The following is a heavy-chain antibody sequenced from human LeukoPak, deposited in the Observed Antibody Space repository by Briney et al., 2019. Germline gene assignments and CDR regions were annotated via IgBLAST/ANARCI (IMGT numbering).Heavy chain of an antibody. CDR1: GGSISSYY. V-gene: IGHV4-34*01. CDR2: INHSGST. Sequence: PSETLSLTCTVSGGSISSYYWSWIRQPPGKGLEWIGEINHSGSTNYNPSLKSRVTISVDTSKNQFSLKLSSVTAADTAVYYCARGRGGYVVDYWGQGTLVTVSS. J-gene: IGHJ4*02. CDR3: ARGRGGYVVDY. D-gene: IGHD5-12*01.